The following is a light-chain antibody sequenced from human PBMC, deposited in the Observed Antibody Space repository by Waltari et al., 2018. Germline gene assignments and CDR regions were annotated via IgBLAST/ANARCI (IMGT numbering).Light chain of an antibody. J-gene: IGLJ2*01. Sequence: SARPHPPPPSGSPGQSVTIPCTGTRSDVGAYHYGPWSQPHPGKTPNLMIYEVSKRPSGVPDAFSGSKSGNTASLTVSGLQAEDEADYYCSSYAGSNNVVFGGGTKLTVL. CDR2: EVS. CDR1: RSDVGAYHY. V-gene: IGLV2-8*01. CDR3: SSYAGSNNVV.